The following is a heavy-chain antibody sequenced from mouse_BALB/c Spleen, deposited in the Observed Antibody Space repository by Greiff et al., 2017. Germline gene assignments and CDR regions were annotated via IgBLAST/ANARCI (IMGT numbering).Heavy chain of an antibody. CDR3: ARGEYDGDYYAMDY. D-gene: IGHD2-14*01. Sequence: EVHLVESGGGLVKPGGSLKLSCAASGFTFSSYAMSWVRQTPEKRLEWVASISSGGSTYYPDSVKGRFTISRDNARNILYLQMSSLRSEDTAMYYCARGEYDGDYYAMDYWGQGTSVTVSS. CDR2: ISSGGST. CDR1: GFTFSSYA. J-gene: IGHJ4*01. V-gene: IGHV5-6-5*01.